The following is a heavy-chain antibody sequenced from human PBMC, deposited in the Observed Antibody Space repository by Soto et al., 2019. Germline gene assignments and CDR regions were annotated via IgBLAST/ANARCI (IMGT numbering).Heavy chain of an antibody. CDR1: GYTFSTYY. V-gene: IGHV1-46*01. Sequence: GASVKVSCKASGYTFSTYYMHWVRQAPGQGYEWMGIINPSGGSTTYAQKFQGRVTMTRDTSTTTVYMELSSLKSEDTAVYYCARYDYNGYDFDYWGQGTLVTVSS. CDR2: INPSGGST. CDR3: ARYDYNGYDFDY. D-gene: IGHD4-4*01. J-gene: IGHJ4*02.